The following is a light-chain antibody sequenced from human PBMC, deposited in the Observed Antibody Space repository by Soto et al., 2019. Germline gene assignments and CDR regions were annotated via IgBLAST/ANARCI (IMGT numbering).Light chain of an antibody. CDR1: QTSSSW. Sequence: DIQETQSAYTLSGSVGDSVTITCRASQTSSSWLAWYQQKPGKAPRLLIYKASTLKSGVPSRFSGSGSGTEFTLTISSMKPDDFATDYCQQYNSYWTFGQGTKVDIK. J-gene: IGKJ1*01. CDR3: QQYNSYWT. V-gene: IGKV1-5*03. CDR2: KAS.